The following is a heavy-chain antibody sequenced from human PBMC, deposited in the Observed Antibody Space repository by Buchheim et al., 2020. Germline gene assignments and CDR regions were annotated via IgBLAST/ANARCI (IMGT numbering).Heavy chain of an antibody. Sequence: EVQLVESGGGLVKPGGSLRLSCAASGFTFSSYTMNWVRQAPGKGLEWVSSISGSSSYIYYTDLVEGRFTISRDNAQSSLYLQMSSLRAEDTAVYFCARGIAATANPNWFDPWGQGTL. V-gene: IGHV3-21*01. CDR2: ISGSSSYI. CDR1: GFTFSSYT. D-gene: IGHD6-25*01. J-gene: IGHJ5*02. CDR3: ARGIAATANPNWFDP.